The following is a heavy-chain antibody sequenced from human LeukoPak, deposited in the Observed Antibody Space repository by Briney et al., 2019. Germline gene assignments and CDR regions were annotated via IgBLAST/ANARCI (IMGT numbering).Heavy chain of an antibody. CDR2: ISSSGSTI. Sequence: GGSLRLSCAVSGFTFSRNSMNWVRQAPGKGLEWVSSISSSGSTIYYADSVKGRFTISRDNSKNTLYLQMNSLRADDTAMYYCARGSYSSSWKTFDYWGQGTLVTVSS. CDR1: GFTFSRNS. V-gene: IGHV3-48*01. D-gene: IGHD6-13*01. CDR3: ARGSYSSSWKTFDY. J-gene: IGHJ4*02.